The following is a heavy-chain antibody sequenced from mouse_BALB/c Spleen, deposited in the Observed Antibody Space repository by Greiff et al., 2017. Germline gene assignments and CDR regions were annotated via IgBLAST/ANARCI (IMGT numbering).Heavy chain of an antibody. V-gene: IGHV2-9*02. Sequence: QVQLKESGPGLVAPSQSLSITCTVSGFSLTSYGVHWVRQPPGKGLEWLGVIWAGGSTNYNSALMSRLSISKDNSKSQVFLKMNSLQTDDTAMYYCASSYYRSLYYAMDYWGQGTSVTVSS. CDR1: GFSLTSYG. CDR2: IWAGGST. CDR3: ASSYYRSLYYAMDY. D-gene: IGHD2-14*01. J-gene: IGHJ4*01.